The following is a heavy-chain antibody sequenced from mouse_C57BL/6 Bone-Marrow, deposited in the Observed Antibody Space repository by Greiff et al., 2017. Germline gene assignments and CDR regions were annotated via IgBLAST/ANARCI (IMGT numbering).Heavy chain of an antibody. D-gene: IGHD2-1*01. Sequence: EVKLMESEGGLVQPGSSMKLSCTASGFTFSDYYMAWVRQVPEKGLEWVANINYDGSSTYYLDSLKSRFILSRDNAKNILYLQMSSLKSEDTATYYCARELYYGNSYYFDYWGQGTTLTVSS. V-gene: IGHV5-16*01. CDR1: GFTFSDYY. CDR3: ARELYYGNSYYFDY. CDR2: INYDGSST. J-gene: IGHJ2*01.